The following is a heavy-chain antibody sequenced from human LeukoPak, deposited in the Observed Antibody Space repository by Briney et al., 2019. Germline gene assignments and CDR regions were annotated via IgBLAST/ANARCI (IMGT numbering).Heavy chain of an antibody. CDR2: ISGSGGNT. CDR1: GFTFSRNG. D-gene: IGHD3-10*01. CDR3: AKDVSYGSGSYST. Sequence: GGSLRLSCAASGFTFSRNGMTWVRQAPGKGLEWVSAISGSGGNTYYADSVKGRFTISRDNSKNTLYLQMNSLRAEDTAVYYCAKDVSYGSGSYSTWGQGTLVTVSS. V-gene: IGHV3-23*01. J-gene: IGHJ4*02.